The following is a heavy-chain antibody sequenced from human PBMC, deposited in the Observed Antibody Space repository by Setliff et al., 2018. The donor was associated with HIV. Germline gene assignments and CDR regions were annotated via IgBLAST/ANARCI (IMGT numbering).Heavy chain of an antibody. CDR1: GGSISSHY. D-gene: IGHD3-22*01. Sequence: KTSETLSLTCTVSGGSISSHYWSWIRQSPGKGLEWIGEVNHSGSTTYNPSLKSRVTISVDTSKNQFSLKLSSVTAADTAVYYCARDHYYDSSAYPSVTVPEYWGQGTLVTVSS. V-gene: IGHV4-59*11. J-gene: IGHJ4*02. CDR3: ARDHYYDSSAYPSVTVPEY. CDR2: VNHSGST.